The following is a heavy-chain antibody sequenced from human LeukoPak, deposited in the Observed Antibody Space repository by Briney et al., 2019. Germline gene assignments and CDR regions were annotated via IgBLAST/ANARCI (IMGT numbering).Heavy chain of an antibody. CDR2: ISGSGGST. Sequence: PGGSLRLSCKASGFTFSSYAMSSVRQAPGKGLEWVSAISGSGGSTYYADSVKGRFTISRDNSKNTLYLQMNSLRAEDTAVYYCAKDKEVVVATIWGGFDYWGQGTLVTVSS. CDR3: AKDKEVVVATIWGGFDY. V-gene: IGHV3-23*01. D-gene: IGHD5-12*01. J-gene: IGHJ4*02. CDR1: GFTFSSYA.